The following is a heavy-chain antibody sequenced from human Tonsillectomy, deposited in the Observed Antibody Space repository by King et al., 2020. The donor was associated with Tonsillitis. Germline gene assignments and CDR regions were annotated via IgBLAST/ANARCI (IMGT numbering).Heavy chain of an antibody. D-gene: IGHD3-22*01. V-gene: IGHV2-26*01. J-gene: IGHJ4*02. CDR2: IFSNDDK. Sequence: TLKESGPVLVKPTETLTLTCTVSGFSLSNARMGVSWIRQPPGKALEWLAHIFSNDDKSYSTPLKSRLTISKDTSKSQVVLGMTNMDPVDTATYYFARYYYDSSGYYNGYFDYWGQGTLVTVSS. CDR1: GFSLSNARMG. CDR3: ARYYYDSSGYYNGYFDY.